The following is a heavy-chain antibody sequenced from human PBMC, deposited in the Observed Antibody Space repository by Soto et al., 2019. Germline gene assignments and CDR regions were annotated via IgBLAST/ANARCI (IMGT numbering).Heavy chain of an antibody. J-gene: IGHJ6*02. CDR1: VDSVSSNSAA. Sequence: SQTLSLTCAISVDSVSSNSAAWNWIRQSPSRGLEWLGRTYYRSKWYNYYAVSVKSRITINPDTSKNQFSLQLNSVTPEDTALYYCAREYWSSPGQVYGMDIWGQGTSVTVSS. V-gene: IGHV6-1*01. CDR2: TYYRSKWYN. CDR3: AREYWSSPGQVYGMDI. D-gene: IGHD1-1*01.